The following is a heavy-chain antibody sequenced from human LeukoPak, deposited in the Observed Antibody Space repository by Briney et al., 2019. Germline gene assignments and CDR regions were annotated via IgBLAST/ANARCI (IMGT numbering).Heavy chain of an antibody. D-gene: IGHD1-1*01. J-gene: IGHJ4*02. CDR1: GYTFTSYY. V-gene: IGHV1-46*01. CDR2: INVSGGGT. Sequence: GASVKVSCKASGYTFTSYYIHWVRQAPGQGLEWMGVINVSGGGTTYAQRFQGRVTMTRDTSTSTVYMELSSLRSDDTAVYYCARNWNAPYFDYWGQGTLVTVSS. CDR3: ARNWNAPYFDY.